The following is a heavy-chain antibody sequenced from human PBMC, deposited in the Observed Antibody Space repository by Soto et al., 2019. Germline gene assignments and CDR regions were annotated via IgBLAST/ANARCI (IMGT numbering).Heavy chain of an antibody. J-gene: IGHJ3*02. Sequence: GSRILSCSASGFTFIIYAMSWVRQAPGKGLECVSGIGVGNADTYYADSVKGRFTISRDNSKSTLSLQMNGLRAEDTAVYYCAKDRMNHNSVWDPFDIWGQGTMVTVSS. CDR2: IGVGNADT. V-gene: IGHV3-23*01. D-gene: IGHD2-15*01. CDR1: GFTFIIYA. CDR3: AKDRMNHNSVWDPFDI.